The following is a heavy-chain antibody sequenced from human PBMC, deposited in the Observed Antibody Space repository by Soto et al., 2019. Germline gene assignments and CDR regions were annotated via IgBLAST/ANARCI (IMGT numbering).Heavy chain of an antibody. CDR3: ARRSPGSPHYYFDY. CDR1: GYTFSNYW. J-gene: IGHJ4*02. V-gene: IGHV5-51*01. CDR2: IHPGDSDT. D-gene: IGHD3-10*01. Sequence: GESLKISCNGSGYTFSNYWIGWVRLMPGKGLEWMGIIHPGDSDTRYSPSFQGRVTMSADKSISTAYLQWSSLQASDTAIFYCARRSPGSPHYYFDYWGLGTLVTVSS.